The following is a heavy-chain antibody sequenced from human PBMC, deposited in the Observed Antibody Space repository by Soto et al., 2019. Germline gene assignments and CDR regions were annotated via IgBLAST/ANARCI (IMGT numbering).Heavy chain of an antibody. D-gene: IGHD5-12*01. J-gene: IGHJ6*03. CDR2: TYYKSKWFN. CDR3: ARGSWDDVSGHYYMDV. Sequence: SQTLSLTCAISGDSVSSNSAGWNWVRLTPSRGLEWLGRTYYKSKWFNNYAVSVKSRITINPDTSQNQFSLQLDSVTPEDTAVYYCARGSWDDVSGHYYMDVWGKGTTVTVSS. CDR1: GDSVSSNSAG. V-gene: IGHV6-1*01.